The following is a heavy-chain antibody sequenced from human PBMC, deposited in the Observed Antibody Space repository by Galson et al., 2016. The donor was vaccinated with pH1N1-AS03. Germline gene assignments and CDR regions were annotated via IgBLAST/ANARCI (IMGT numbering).Heavy chain of an antibody. J-gene: IGHJ4*02. Sequence: SCKASGGTFNAISWVRQAPGQGLEWMGRVIPILGIANYAQKFQGRITITTDTSTSTVYMELVSLRSEDTAVYYCARRYYFDYWGQGTLVTVSS. D-gene: IGHD3-16*02. V-gene: IGHV1-69*04. CDR1: GGTFNA. CDR3: ARRYYFDY. CDR2: VIPILGIA.